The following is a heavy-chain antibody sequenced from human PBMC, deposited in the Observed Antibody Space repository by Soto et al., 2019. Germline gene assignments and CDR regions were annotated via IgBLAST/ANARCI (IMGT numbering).Heavy chain of an antibody. Sequence: QITLKESGPTLVKPTQTLTLTCTFSGFSLSTGGVGVGWIRQPPGKALEWLALIYWDDDKRFSPSLKSRLTITKDNSKNQVVLTMGNMDPVDTATYYCAHRLCSGGSCYSGFDYWGQGTLVTVSS. CDR2: IYWDDDK. J-gene: IGHJ4*02. D-gene: IGHD2-15*01. CDR1: GFSLSTGGVG. CDR3: AHRLCSGGSCYSGFDY. V-gene: IGHV2-5*02.